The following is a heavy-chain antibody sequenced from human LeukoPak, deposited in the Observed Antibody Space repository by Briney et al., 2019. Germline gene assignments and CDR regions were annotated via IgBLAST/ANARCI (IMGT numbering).Heavy chain of an antibody. J-gene: IGHJ4*02. Sequence: SETLSLTCTVSGGSISSYYWSWLRQPPGKGLEWIGYIYYSGSTNYNPSLKSRVTISVDTSKNQLSLKLSSVTAADTAVYYCARTKYSGSYYYRLSRLYYFDYWGQGTLVTVSS. D-gene: IGHD1-26*01. V-gene: IGHV4-59*08. CDR3: ARTKYSGSYYYRLSRLYYFDY. CDR1: GGSISSYY. CDR2: IYYSGST.